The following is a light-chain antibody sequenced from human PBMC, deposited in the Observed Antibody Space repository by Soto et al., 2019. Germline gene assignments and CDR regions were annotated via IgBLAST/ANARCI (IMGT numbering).Light chain of an antibody. J-gene: IGLJ1*01. CDR2: EVS. CDR1: SSDVGGYNF. V-gene: IGLV2-14*03. CDR3: SSYTTSTTVV. Sequence: QSALAQPASVFGSPGQSITFSCTGTSSDVGGYNFVSWYQQHPGKAPKLMIYEVSSRPSGVSNRFSGSKSGNTASLTISGLQPGDEADYYCSSYTTSTTVVFGTGTKVTVL.